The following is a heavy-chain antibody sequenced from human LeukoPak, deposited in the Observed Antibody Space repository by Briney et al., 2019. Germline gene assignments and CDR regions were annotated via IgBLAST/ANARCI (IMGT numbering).Heavy chain of an antibody. J-gene: IGHJ4*02. CDR3: TGNYYGSGSYADFDY. CDR2: IRSTANGYAT. CDR1: GFTLSDHY. Sequence: GGSLRLSCAASGFTLSDHYMDWVRRAPGKGLEWVGRIRSTANGYATAYAASVKGRFTISRDDSKNTAYLQMDSLKTEDTAVYYCTGNYYGSGSYADFDYWGQGTLVTVSS. D-gene: IGHD3-10*01. V-gene: IGHV3-73*01.